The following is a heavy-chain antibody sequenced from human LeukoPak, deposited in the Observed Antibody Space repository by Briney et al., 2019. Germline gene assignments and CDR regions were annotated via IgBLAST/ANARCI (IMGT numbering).Heavy chain of an antibody. D-gene: IGHD6-13*01. Sequence: GGSLRLSCAASGFTFSSSGMSWVRQAPGKGLEWVSSISDSGGSTYYADSVKGRFTISRDNSKNTLYLQMNSLRAEDTAVYYCANEGRVGPIAAAGTSDYWGQGTLVTVSS. J-gene: IGHJ4*02. CDR3: ANEGRVGPIAAAGTSDY. V-gene: IGHV3-23*01. CDR2: ISDSGGST. CDR1: GFTFSSSG.